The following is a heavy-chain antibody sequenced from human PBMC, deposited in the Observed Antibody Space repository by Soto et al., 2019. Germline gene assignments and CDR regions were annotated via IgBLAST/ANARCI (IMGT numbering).Heavy chain of an antibody. J-gene: IGHJ5*02. CDR3: ARELVVVVAATQENWFDP. CDR1: GGTFSSYT. CDR2: IIPILGIA. Sequence: QVQLVQSGAEVKKPGSSVKVSCKASGGTFSSYTISWVRQAPGQGLEWMGRIIPILGIANYAQKFQGRVTITADKSTSTAYVELSSLRSEDTAVYYCARELVVVVAATQENWFDPWGQGTLVTVSS. V-gene: IGHV1-69*08. D-gene: IGHD2-15*01.